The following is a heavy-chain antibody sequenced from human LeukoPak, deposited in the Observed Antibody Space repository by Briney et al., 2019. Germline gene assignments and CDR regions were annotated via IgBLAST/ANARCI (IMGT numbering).Heavy chain of an antibody. CDR3: ATETNGRHYDY. V-gene: IGHV3-21*06. D-gene: IGHD1-14*01. Sequence: GGSLRLSCITSGLTSSTSGFNWVRQAPGKGLEWVASIGPTGFDRYHADSIKGRFTISRDNANNFLYLQMDSLRAEDTAVYYCATETNGRHYDYWGQGTLLTVSS. J-gene: IGHJ4*02. CDR1: GLTSSTSG. CDR2: IGPTGFDR.